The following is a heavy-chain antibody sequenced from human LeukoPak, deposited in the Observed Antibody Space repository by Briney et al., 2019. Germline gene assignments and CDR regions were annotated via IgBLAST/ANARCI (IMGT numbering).Heavy chain of an antibody. D-gene: IGHD5-18*01. CDR2: ICGGSVSS. CDR3: AMFKSGYSYGPTNYYYYMDV. V-gene: IGHV3-23*01. CDR1: GFTFCGIG. J-gene: IGHJ6*03. Sequence: QTAVSLRLSCSASGFTFCGIGMSWEAQAQGQGLKWCSAICGGSVSSYYADSVKGRFTISRDNSKNTLYLQMNSLRAEDTVVYYCAMFKSGYSYGPTNYYYYMDVWGKGTTVTISS.